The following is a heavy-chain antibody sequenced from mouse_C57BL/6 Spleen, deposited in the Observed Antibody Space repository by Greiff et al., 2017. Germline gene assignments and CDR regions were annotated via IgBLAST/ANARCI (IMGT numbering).Heavy chain of an antibody. CDR1: GFNIKNTY. V-gene: IGHV14-3*01. CDR2: IDPANGNT. CDR3: ASLYGSSPAWFAY. Sequence: EVKLQESVAELVRPGASVKLSCTASGFNIKNTYMHWVKQRPEQGLEWIGRIDPANGNTTYAPKFQGKATITADTSSNTAYLQLSSLTSADTAIYYCASLYGSSPAWFAYWGQGTLVTVSA. J-gene: IGHJ3*01. D-gene: IGHD1-1*01.